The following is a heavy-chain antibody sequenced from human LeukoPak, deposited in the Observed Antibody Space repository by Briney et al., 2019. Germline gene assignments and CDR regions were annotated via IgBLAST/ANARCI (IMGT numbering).Heavy chain of an antibody. CDR2: MNPNSGNT. D-gene: IGHD3-22*01. CDR1: GYTFTSYD. CDR3: ARDGLDDAFDI. J-gene: IGHJ3*02. V-gene: IGHV1-8*03. Sequence: ASAKVSCKASGYTFTSYDINWVRQATGQGLEWMGWMNPNSGNTGYAQKFQGRVTITRNTSISTAYMELSSLRSEDTAVYYCARDGLDDAFDIWGQGTMVTVSS.